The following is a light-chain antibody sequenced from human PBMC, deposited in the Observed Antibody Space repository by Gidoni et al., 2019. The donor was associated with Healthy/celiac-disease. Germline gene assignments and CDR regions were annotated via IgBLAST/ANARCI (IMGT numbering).Light chain of an antibody. J-gene: IGKJ3*01. Sequence: DIVMTQSPDSLAVSLGERATINCKSSQSVLYSPNNKNYLAWYQQKPGQPPMLLIYWASTRESGVPGRFSGSGSGTDFTLTISSLQAEDVAVYYCQQYYSTPFTFGPGTKVDIK. CDR2: WAS. CDR1: QSVLYSPNNKNY. CDR3: QQYYSTPFT. V-gene: IGKV4-1*01.